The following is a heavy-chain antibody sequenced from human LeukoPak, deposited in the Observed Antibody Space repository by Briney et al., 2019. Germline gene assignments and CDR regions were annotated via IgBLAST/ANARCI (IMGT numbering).Heavy chain of an antibody. J-gene: IGHJ3*02. CDR1: GFTFSDYY. Sequence: GSLRLSCAASGFTFSDYYMSWIRQAPGKGLEWVAVIWYDGSEKFYADSVKGRFTISRDNSKNTLYLQMNSLRVEDTAAYYCARGGNAFDIWGQGTVVTVSS. V-gene: IGHV3-33*08. CDR3: ARGGNAFDI. CDR2: IWYDGSEK. D-gene: IGHD1-14*01.